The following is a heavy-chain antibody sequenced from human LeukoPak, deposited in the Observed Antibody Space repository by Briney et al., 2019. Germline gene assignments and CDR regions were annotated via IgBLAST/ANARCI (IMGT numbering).Heavy chain of an antibody. V-gene: IGHV3-23*01. D-gene: IGHD3-10*01. CDR3: AKDRLGYYYGSGSYPAFDY. J-gene: IGHJ4*02. CDR2: ISGSGGST. CDR1: GFTFSSYA. Sequence: QPGGSLRLSCAASGFTFSSYAMSWVRQAPGKGLEWVSAISGSGGSTYYADSVKGRFTISRDNSKNTLYLQMNSLRAEDTAVYYCAKDRLGYYYGSGSYPAFDYWGQGTLVTVSS.